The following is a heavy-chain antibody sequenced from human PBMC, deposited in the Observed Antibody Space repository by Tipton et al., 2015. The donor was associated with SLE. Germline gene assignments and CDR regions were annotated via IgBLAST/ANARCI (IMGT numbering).Heavy chain of an antibody. J-gene: IGHJ5*02. CDR2: IYYSGST. V-gene: IGHV4-31*03. CDR3: ARGISRDQTDWFDP. CDR1: GGSISSGGYY. Sequence: TLSLTCTVSGGSISSGGYYWSWIRQHPGKGLEWIGYIYYSGSTYYNPSLKSRVTISVDTSKNQFSLKLSSVTAAETAVYYCARGISRDQTDWFDPWGQGTLVTVSS. D-gene: IGHD2-15*01.